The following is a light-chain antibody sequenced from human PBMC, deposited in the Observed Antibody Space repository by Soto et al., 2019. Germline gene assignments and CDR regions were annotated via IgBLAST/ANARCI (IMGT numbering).Light chain of an antibody. J-gene: IGLJ1*01. CDR1: SSNIGTNI. CDR3: AAWDDSLNGFV. V-gene: IGLV1-44*01. Sequence: QSVLTQPPSASGTPGQRVTVSCSGSSSNIGTNIVTWYQQLPGTAPKLLIYSDDQRPSGVPDRFSGSKSGTSASLAISGLQSEDEDDYYCAAWDDSLNGFVFGSGTKLTVL. CDR2: SDD.